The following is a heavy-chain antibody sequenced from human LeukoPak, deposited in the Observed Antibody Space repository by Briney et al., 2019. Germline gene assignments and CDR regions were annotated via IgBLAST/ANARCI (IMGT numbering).Heavy chain of an antibody. CDR1: GFTFSSYA. Sequence: GGSLRLSCAASGFTFSSYAMSWVRQAPGKGLEWVSAISGSGGSTYYADSVEGRFTISRDNSKNTLYLQMNSLRAEDTAVYYCAKDILITMVRGVIPHDAFDIWGQGTMVTVSS. V-gene: IGHV3-23*01. CDR3: AKDILITMVRGVIPHDAFDI. CDR2: ISGSGGST. D-gene: IGHD3-10*01. J-gene: IGHJ3*02.